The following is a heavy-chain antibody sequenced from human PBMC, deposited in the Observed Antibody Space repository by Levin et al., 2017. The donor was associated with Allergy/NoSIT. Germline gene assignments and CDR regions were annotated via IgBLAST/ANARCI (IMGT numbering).Heavy chain of an antibody. D-gene: IGHD4-11*01. Sequence: GESLKISCKGSGYTFTTYWITWVRQMPGKGLEWMGRIDPTSSKTNYSPSFQGHVTISTDKSISTAYLQWSSLKASDTAMYYCARLTDYSNYVWFDRWGQGTLVTVSS. V-gene: IGHV5-10-1*01. CDR1: GYTFTTYW. J-gene: IGHJ5*02. CDR2: IDPTSSKT. CDR3: ARLTDYSNYVWFDR.